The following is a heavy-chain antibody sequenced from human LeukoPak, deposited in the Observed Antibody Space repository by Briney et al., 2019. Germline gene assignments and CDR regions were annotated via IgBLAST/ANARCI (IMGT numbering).Heavy chain of an antibody. CDR1: GYIFTAYY. D-gene: IGHD5-24*01. V-gene: IGHV1-2*02. CDR3: ARRDGYDAFDI. J-gene: IGHJ3*02. CDR2: INPKSGDS. Sequence: ASVKVSCKASGYIFTAYYMHWVRQAPGQGLEWMGWINPKSGDSNSAQRFQGRVTTTRDTSFSTAYMELSRLRSDDTAVYYCARRDGYDAFDIWGQGTMVIVSS.